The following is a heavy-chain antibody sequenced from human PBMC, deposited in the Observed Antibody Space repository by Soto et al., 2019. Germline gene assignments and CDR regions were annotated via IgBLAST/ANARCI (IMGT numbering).Heavy chain of an antibody. CDR2: ISWNSGSI. J-gene: IGHJ3*02. D-gene: IGHD2-15*01. CDR3: AKDTEDELGYCSGGSCYGAFDI. V-gene: IGHV3-9*01. Sequence: GGSLRLSCAASGFTFDDYAMHWVRQAPGKGLEWVSGISWNSGSIGYADSVKGRFTISRDNAKNSLYLQMNSLRAEDTACYYCAKDTEDELGYCSGGSCYGAFDIWGQGTMVTVSS. CDR1: GFTFDDYA.